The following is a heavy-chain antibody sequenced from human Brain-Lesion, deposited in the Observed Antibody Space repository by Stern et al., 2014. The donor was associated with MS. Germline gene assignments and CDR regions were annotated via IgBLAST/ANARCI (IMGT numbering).Heavy chain of an antibody. CDR2: IKPNTGGT. V-gene: IGHV1-2*02. D-gene: IGHD3-3*01. J-gene: IGHJ6*02. Sequence: QIQLMQSGAEVKKPGASVKVSCKTSGYIFTGYYIHWVRQAPGQGLERMAWIKPNTGGTKYAQKFQGRVTMSRDTSISTAYVELSSLTSDDTAVYYCARDQRGITIFGVVTDYYYLGMDVWGQGTTVTVSS. CDR3: ARDQRGITIFGVVTDYYYLGMDV. CDR1: GYIFTGYY.